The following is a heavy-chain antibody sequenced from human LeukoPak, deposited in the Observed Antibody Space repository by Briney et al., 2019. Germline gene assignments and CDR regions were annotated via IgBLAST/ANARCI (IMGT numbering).Heavy chain of an antibody. D-gene: IGHD6-13*01. CDR3: ARDRPDCIAAAGGIDY. J-gene: IGHJ4*02. CDR2: ISHDGSNK. CDR1: GFTFSTYA. V-gene: IGHV3-30*04. Sequence: GGSLRLSCAASGFTFSTYAMHWVRQAPGKGLEWVAVISHDGSNKYYADSVKGRFTISRDNAKNSLYLQMNSLRAEDTAVYYCARDRPDCIAAAGGIDYWGQGTLVTVSS.